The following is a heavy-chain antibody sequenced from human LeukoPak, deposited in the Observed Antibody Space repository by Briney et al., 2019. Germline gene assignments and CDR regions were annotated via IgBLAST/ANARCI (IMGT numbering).Heavy chain of an antibody. CDR1: GFTFSSYW. Sequence: GGSLRLSCEASGFTFSSYWMTWVRQPQGKGLEWVASMSTTGKYIYYADSVKGRFTISRDNAKNSLYLQMNSLRAEDTAVYYCAELGITMIGGVWGKGTTVTISS. J-gene: IGHJ6*04. V-gene: IGHV3-21*01. CDR2: MSTTGKYI. CDR3: AELGITMIGGV. D-gene: IGHD3-10*02.